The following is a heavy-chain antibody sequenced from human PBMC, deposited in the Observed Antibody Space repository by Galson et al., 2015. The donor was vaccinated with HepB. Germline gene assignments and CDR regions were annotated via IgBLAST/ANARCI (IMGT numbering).Heavy chain of an antibody. Sequence: SLRLSCAASEVTFSSFAMTWVRQAPGKGLDWVSAISSSGSAHYADSVTGRFTVSRDNSKNILYLQMNSLRADDTAVYFCGKANRQGYNYYGIDVWGQGTTVTVSS. CDR1: EVTFSSFA. V-gene: IGHV3-23*01. CDR3: GKANRQGYNYYGIDV. CDR2: ISSSGSA. J-gene: IGHJ6*02. D-gene: IGHD5-24*01.